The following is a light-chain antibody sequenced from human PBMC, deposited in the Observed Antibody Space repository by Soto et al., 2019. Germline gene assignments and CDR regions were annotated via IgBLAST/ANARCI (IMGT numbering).Light chain of an antibody. CDR3: QQYHSLPLT. CDR2: DVS. J-gene: IGKJ4*01. CDR1: QDISNS. V-gene: IGKV1-33*01. Sequence: DIQMTQSPSSLSASLGDRVTITCHASQDISNSLNWYQQKSGKAPKLLMYDVSNLEPGVPSRFSGRRSGTDFTFASSGLQPEDFATYFCQQYHSLPLTFGGGTKLE.